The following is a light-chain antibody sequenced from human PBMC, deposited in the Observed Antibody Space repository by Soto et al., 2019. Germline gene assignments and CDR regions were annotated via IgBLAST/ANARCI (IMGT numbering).Light chain of an antibody. Sequence: ILMTQSPATLSVSAGEMASRSFRTSQSLTNDLALAWYQQKPGQAPRLLMYRASTRATGVPARFSGSGSGTVFTLTISSLQFQDFAIYFCHQYSSWPLTFGQGTRLEI. CDR2: RAS. CDR3: HQYSSWPLT. J-gene: IGKJ5*01. CDR1: QSLTND. V-gene: IGKV3-15*01.